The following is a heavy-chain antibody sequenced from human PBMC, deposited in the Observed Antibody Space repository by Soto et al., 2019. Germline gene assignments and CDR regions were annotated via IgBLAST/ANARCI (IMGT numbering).Heavy chain of an antibody. CDR2: IILIPGTA. V-gene: IGHV1-69*01. J-gene: IGHJ6*02. CDR3: ARSQGSSTSLEIYYYYYYGMDV. CDR1: GGTFSSYA. Sequence: QVQLVQSGAEVKKPGSSVKVSCKASGGTFSSYAISWVRQAPGQGLDWMGGIILIPGTANYAQKFQGRVTITADESTSTAYMELSSLRSEDTAVYYCARSQGSSTSLEIYYYYYYGMDVWGQGTTVTVSS. D-gene: IGHD2-2*01.